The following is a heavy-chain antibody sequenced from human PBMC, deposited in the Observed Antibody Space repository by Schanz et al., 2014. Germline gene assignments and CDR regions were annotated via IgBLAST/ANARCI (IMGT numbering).Heavy chain of an antibody. CDR2: INPSGGST. CDR3: ATLDYADSVS. J-gene: IGHJ5*02. V-gene: IGHV1-46*01. Sequence: VQLEQSGAEVKKPGSSVKVSCKASGGTFTGDSMHWVRQAPGQGLEWMGMINPSGGSTTYAQKFQGRVTITADKSTTTAYMELNSLNSDDTAVYYCATLDYADSVSWGQGTLVTVSS. D-gene: IGHD4-17*01. CDR1: GGTFTGDS.